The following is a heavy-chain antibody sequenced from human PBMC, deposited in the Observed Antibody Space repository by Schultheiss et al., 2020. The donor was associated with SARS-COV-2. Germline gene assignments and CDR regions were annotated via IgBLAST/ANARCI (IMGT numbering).Heavy chain of an antibody. Sequence: GESLKISCAASGFTFSSYAMHWVRQAPGKGLEWVAVISYDGSNKYYADSVKGRFTISRDSFKNTLYLQTNSLRPDDTAVYYCAKAVPLLAFAKWSYWFDPWGQGTLVTVAS. CDR3: AKAVPLLAFAKWSYWFDP. D-gene: IGHD3-3*02. V-gene: IGHV3-30*04. CDR1: GFTFSSYA. CDR2: ISYDGSNK. J-gene: IGHJ5*02.